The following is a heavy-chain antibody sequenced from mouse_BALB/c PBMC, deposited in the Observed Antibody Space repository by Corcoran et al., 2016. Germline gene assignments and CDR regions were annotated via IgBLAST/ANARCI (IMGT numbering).Heavy chain of an antibody. J-gene: IGHJ3*01. D-gene: IGHD1-2*01. V-gene: IGHV9-1*02. CDR1: GYTFTNYG. CDR2: INTYTGEP. CDR3: ARSLTTATTWFAY. Sequence: QIQLVQSGPELKKPGETVKISCKASGYTFTNYGMNWVKQAPGKGLKWMGWINTYTGEPTYADDFKGRFAFSLETSASTAYLQINNLKNEDMATYFCARSLTTATTWFAYWGQGTLVTVSA.